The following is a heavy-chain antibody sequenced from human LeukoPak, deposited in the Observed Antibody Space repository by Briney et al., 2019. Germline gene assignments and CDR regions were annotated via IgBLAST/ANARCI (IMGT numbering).Heavy chain of an antibody. CDR1: GGTLSRYP. V-gene: IGHV1-69*13. CDR3: ARGSDCSSTSCYYYGMDV. D-gene: IGHD2-2*01. Sequence: SVKVSCKASGGTLSRYPIHWVRQAPGQGLGWMGGVIPIFGTANYAQKFQGRVTITADESTSTAFMELSSLRSEDTAVYYCARGSDCSSTSCYYYGMDVWGQGTTVTVSS. J-gene: IGHJ6*02. CDR2: VIPIFGTA.